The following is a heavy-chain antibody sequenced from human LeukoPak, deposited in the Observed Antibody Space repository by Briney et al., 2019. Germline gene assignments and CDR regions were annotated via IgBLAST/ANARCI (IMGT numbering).Heavy chain of an antibody. V-gene: IGHV4-34*01. J-gene: IGHJ4*02. CDR3: ARGPPHIVVVPAATSPYYDSSGYYHFDY. CDR1: GGSFSGYY. CDR2: INHRGSN. Sequence: SETLSLTCAVYGGSFSGYYWSWIRQPPGKGVEWIGEINHRGSNNYNPSLTSRVTISVYSSNNPFSLTLSSVTAADTAVYYCARGPPHIVVVPAATSPYYDSSGYYHFDYWGQGTLVTVSS. D-gene: IGHD3-22*01.